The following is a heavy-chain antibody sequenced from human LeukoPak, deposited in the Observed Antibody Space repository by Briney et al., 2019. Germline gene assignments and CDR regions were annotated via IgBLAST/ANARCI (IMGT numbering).Heavy chain of an antibody. CDR2: INSDGSST. CDR3: ANDLAPAYYYDTTGYYGA. D-gene: IGHD3-22*01. Sequence: GGSLRLSCAASGFTFSSYWMHWVRRAPGKGLVWVSRINSDGSSTSYADSVKGRFTISRDNSEDTLYLQMNSLRVEDTAAYYCANDLAPAYYYDTTGYYGAWGQGTLVTVSS. J-gene: IGHJ5*02. CDR1: GFTFSSYW. V-gene: IGHV3-74*01.